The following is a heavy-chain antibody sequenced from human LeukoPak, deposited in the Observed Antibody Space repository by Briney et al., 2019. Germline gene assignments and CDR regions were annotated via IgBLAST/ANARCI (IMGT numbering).Heavy chain of an antibody. CDR1: GFTFTNYA. CDR3: ARVRGIAVAGTPGYYYGMDV. D-gene: IGHD6-19*01. J-gene: IGHJ6*02. V-gene: IGHV3-11*01. CDR2: ISSSGSTI. Sequence: GGSLRLSCAASGFTFTNYAMSWIRQAPGKGLEWVSYISSSGSTIYYADSVKGRFTISRDNAKNSLYLQMNSLRAEDTAVYYCARVRGIAVAGTPGYYYGMDVWGQGTTVTVSS.